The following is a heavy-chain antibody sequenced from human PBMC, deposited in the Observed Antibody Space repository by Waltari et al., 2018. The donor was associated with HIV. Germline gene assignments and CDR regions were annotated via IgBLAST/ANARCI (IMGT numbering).Heavy chain of an antibody. CDR1: GFTFSRYG. D-gene: IGHD3-22*01. CDR3: AKSGGWYYYERSGYAGI. CDR2: ISGGSGST. V-gene: IGHV3-23*01. J-gene: IGHJ3*02. Sequence: EAQLLESGGGLVQPGGSLRLSCAASGFTFSRYGLSWVRQAPGKGVGWVAGISGGSGSTAYADSGKGRFTISRDNSKNTLYLQMNSLRAEDTAVYYCAKSGGWYYYERSGYAGIWGQGTMVTVSS.